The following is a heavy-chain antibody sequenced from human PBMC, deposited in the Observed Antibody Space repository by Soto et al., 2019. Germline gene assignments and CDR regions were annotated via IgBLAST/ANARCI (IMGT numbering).Heavy chain of an antibody. J-gene: IGHJ4*02. CDR3: AKEVSLGSTVDLGY. D-gene: IGHD7-27*01. CDR2: ISGSGGST. Sequence: GGSLRLSCAASGFTFSIFAMSWVRQSPGKWLEWVSTISGSGGSTYYADAVKGRFTISRDNSMGTLYLQMKSLRVEDTAIYYCAKEVSLGSTVDLGYWGQGALVTVSS. CDR1: GFTFSIFA. V-gene: IGHV3-23*01.